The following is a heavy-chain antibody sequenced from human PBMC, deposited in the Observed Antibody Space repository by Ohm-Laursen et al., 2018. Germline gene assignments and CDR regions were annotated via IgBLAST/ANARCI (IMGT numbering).Heavy chain of an antibody. V-gene: IGHV4-31*03. Sequence: SQALSLTCTVSGGSISSGAYCWSWIRQHPGKGLEWIGYIYHSGSTYYNPPLKSRVTISVDTSKNQFSLKLSSVTAADTAVYYCASSGSPSRAWYSFDSWGQGALVTVSS. CDR2: IYHSGST. CDR3: ASSGSPSRAWYSFDS. D-gene: IGHD6-13*01. CDR1: GGSISSGAYC. J-gene: IGHJ4*02.